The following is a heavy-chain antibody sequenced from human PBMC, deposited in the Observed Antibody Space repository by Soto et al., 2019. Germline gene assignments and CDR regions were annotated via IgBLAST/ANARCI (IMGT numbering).Heavy chain of an antibody. J-gene: IGHJ5*02. CDR2: IYPDDSDT. CDR3: ARLEWLSLAAWFDP. Sequence: GESPKISCKGSGYSFTNYWIGWVRQMPGKGLEWMGMIYPDDSDTKYSPSFQGQVTFSADKSINTAYLQWSSLKASDTAIYYCARLEWLSLAAWFDPWGQGTLVTVSS. D-gene: IGHD3-3*01. V-gene: IGHV5-51*01. CDR1: GYSFTNYW.